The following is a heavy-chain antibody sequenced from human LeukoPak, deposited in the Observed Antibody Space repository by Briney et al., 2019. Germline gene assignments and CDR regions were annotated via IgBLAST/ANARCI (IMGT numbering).Heavy chain of an antibody. V-gene: IGHV3-9*01. CDR2: ISWNSGSI. CDR1: GFTFDDYA. Sequence: SLRLSCAASGFTFDDYAMHWVRQAPGKGLEWVSGISWNSGSIGYADSVKGRFTISRDNAKNSLYLQMNSLRAEDTAVYYCARAGQWLAKNYYYYSMDVWGQGTTVTVSS. CDR3: ARAGQWLAKNYYYYSMDV. J-gene: IGHJ6*02. D-gene: IGHD6-19*01.